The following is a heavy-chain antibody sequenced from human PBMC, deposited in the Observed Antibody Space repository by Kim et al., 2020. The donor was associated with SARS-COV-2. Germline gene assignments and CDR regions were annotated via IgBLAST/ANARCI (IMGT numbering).Heavy chain of an antibody. V-gene: IGHV3-30*18. Sequence: GGSLRLSCAASGFTFSSYGMHWVRQAPGKGLEWVAVISYDGSNKYYADSVEGRFTISRDNSKNTLYLKMNSLRAEETAVYYCGKDLKGYSSGWYEYNWFNHCGHGTLVTPSS. CDR2: ISYDGSNK. CDR1: GFTFSSYG. CDR3: GKDLKGYSSGWYEYNWFNH. D-gene: IGHD6-19*01. J-gene: IGHJ5*02.